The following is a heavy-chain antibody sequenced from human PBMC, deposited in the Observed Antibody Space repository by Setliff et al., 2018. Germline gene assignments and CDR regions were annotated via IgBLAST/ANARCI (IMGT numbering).Heavy chain of an antibody. D-gene: IGHD2-15*01. V-gene: IGHV4-34*01. CDR1: GGSFSDSH. CDR3: ARTRYGLGGRPY. J-gene: IGHJ4*02. CDR2: IDHGGGS. Sequence: SETLSLTCAVYGGSFSDSHWSWIRQPPGKGLEWIGEIDHGGGSSYNPSLQSRVTLSLDTSENEFSLRLTSVTAADTAVYFCARTRYGLGGRPYWGQGTLVTVSS.